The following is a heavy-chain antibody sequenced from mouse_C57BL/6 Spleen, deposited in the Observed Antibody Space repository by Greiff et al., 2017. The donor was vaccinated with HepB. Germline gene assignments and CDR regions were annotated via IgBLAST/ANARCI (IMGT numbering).Heavy chain of an antibody. CDR1: GYSITSGYY. CDR3: ARGGWPFAY. Sequence: EVKLLESGPGLVKPSQSLSLTCSVTGYSITSGYYWNWIRQFPGNKLEWMGYISYDGSNNYNPSLKNRISITRDTSKNQFFLKLNSVTTEDTATYYCARGGWPFAYWGQGTLVTVSA. J-gene: IGHJ3*01. D-gene: IGHD1-1*02. V-gene: IGHV3-6*01. CDR2: ISYDGSN.